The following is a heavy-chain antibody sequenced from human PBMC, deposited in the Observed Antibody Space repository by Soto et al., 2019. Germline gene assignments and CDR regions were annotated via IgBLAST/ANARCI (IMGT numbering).Heavy chain of an antibody. CDR2: IYNSGGT. CDR1: DGSISTYY. Sequence: SETLSLTCTVSDGSISTYYWSWMRQPPGKGLEWIGNIYNSGGTNYNPSLKSRVTMSVDTSKNQLSLKLSSVTAADTAVYYCARIRQNYYFDYWGQGTLVTVS. V-gene: IGHV4-4*09. J-gene: IGHJ4*02. CDR3: ARIRQNYYFDY.